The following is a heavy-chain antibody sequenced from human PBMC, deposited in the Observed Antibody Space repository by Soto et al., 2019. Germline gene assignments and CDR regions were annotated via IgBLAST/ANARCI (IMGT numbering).Heavy chain of an antibody. J-gene: IGHJ3*02. CDR3: ARRAVAGTGGAFDI. CDR1: GYTFTGYY. Sequence: ASVQVSCKASGYTFTGYYMHWVRQAPGQGLEWMGWINPNSGGTNYAQKFQGWVTMTRDTSISTAYMELSRLRSDDTAVYYCARRAVAGTGGAFDIWGQGTMVTVSS. V-gene: IGHV1-2*04. CDR2: INPNSGGT. D-gene: IGHD6-19*01.